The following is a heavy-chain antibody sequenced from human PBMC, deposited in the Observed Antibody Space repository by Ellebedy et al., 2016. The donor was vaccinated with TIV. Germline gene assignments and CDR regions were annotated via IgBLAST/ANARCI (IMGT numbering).Heavy chain of an antibody. D-gene: IGHD2-2*01. J-gene: IGHJ4*02. CDR2: LTHIGTT. V-gene: IGHV4-59*13. Sequence: GSLRLSXTVSGGCFNSYYWTWIRQPPGKGLERIGHLTHIGTTNYNPSLQSRVTMSLDSSKTQFSLELKSVTAADTAVYFCARSCSPSCWECLEYWGQGVLVTVSS. CDR1: GGCFNSYY. CDR3: ARSCSPSCWECLEY.